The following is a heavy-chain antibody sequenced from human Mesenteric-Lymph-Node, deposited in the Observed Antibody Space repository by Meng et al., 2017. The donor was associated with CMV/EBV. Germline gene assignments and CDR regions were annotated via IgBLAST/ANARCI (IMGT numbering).Heavy chain of an antibody. V-gene: IGHV3-11*04. CDR1: GFTFSDYY. Sequence: GESLKISCAASGFTFSDYYMSWIRQAPGKGLEWVSYISSSGSTIYYADSVKGRFTISRDNAKNSLYLQMNSLRAEDTAVYYCARDPRPKYYFDYWGQGTLVTVSS. CDR3: ARDPRPKYYFDY. J-gene: IGHJ4*02. CDR2: ISSSGSTI.